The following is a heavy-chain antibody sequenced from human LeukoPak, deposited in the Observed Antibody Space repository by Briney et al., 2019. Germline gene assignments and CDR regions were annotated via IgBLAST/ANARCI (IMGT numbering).Heavy chain of an antibody. Sequence: GASVKVSCKASGYTFTSYDINWVRQATGQGLEWMGWMNPNSGNTGYAQKFQGRVTMTRNTSISTAYMELSRLRSDDTAVYYCARDYTYYYDSRYWFDPWGQGTLVTVSS. CDR3: ARDYTYYYDSRYWFDP. CDR1: GYTFTSYD. V-gene: IGHV1-8*01. D-gene: IGHD3-22*01. CDR2: MNPNSGNT. J-gene: IGHJ5*02.